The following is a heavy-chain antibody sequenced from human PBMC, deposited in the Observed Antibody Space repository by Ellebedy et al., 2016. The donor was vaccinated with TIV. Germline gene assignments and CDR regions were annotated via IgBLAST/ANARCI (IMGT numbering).Heavy chain of an antibody. Sequence: GESLKISCVDSGPIFSHNWMSWVRQAPGKGLEWVAKINPLGSQKSYVDSVKGRFTLSRDNAENSLFLEMNSLRVEDTAVYYCAAEAWWRLDSWGQGTLVTVSS. V-gene: IGHV3-7*01. D-gene: IGHD2-15*01. CDR1: GPIFSHNW. CDR3: AAEAWWRLDS. J-gene: IGHJ4*02. CDR2: INPLGSQK.